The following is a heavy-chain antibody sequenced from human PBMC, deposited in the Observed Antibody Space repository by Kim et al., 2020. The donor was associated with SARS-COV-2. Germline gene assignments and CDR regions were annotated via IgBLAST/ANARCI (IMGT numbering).Heavy chain of an antibody. CDR2: VNHSGST. CDR1: GGSFSGYY. Sequence: SETLSLTCAVYGGSFSGYYWSWIRQPPGKGLEWIGEVNHSGSTNYNPSLKSRVTISVDTSKNQFSLKLSSVTAADTAVYYCSRVVSGYLDYWGQGTLVT. J-gene: IGHJ4*02. V-gene: IGHV4-34*01. D-gene: IGHD5-12*01. CDR3: SRVVSGYLDY.